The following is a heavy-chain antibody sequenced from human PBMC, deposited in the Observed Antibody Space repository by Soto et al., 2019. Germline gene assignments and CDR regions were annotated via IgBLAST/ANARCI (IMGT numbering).Heavy chain of an antibody. CDR1: GFTFNNYA. D-gene: IGHD2-2*01. CDR2: ISDDGGST. CDR3: AKGLVPAAKTSLNDY. J-gene: IGHJ4*02. V-gene: IGHV3-23*01. Sequence: EVQLLESGGGLVQPGGSLRLSCAASGFTFNNYAMTWVRQAPGKGLEWVSTISDDGGSTYYADSVKGRFTISRDNSKETLYLQMNSLRAEDTAVYYCAKGLVPAAKTSLNDYWGQGTLVTVSS.